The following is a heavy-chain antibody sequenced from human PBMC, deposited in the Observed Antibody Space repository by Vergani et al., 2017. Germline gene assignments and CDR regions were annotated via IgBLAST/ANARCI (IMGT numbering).Heavy chain of an antibody. CDR1: GGSISSGSYY. D-gene: IGHD6-13*01. J-gene: IGHJ6*02. Sequence: QVQLQESGPGLVRPSQTLSLTCTVSGGSISSGSYYWSWFRQPAGKGLEWIVRFYTGGGTSDNPSLKSRVTSSVDTSKNQFSLQLSSVTAADTAVYYCARDPLYSTTWPFLLLGMDVWGQGTTVTVSS. CDR3: ARDPLYSTTWPFLLLGMDV. V-gene: IGHV4-61*02. CDR2: FYTGGGT.